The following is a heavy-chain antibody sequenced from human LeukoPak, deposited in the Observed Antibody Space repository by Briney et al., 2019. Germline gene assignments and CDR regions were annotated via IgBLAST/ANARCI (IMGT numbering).Heavy chain of an antibody. J-gene: IGHJ5*02. V-gene: IGHV1-24*01. CDR3: ATGTTTLPWFEP. Sequence: ASVKVSCKVSGYTLTELSMHWVRQAPGKGLEWMGGFDPEDGETIYAQKFQGRVTMTEDTSTDTAYMELSSLRSEDTAVYYCATGTTTLPWFEPWGQGTLVTVSS. CDR1: GYTLTELS. CDR2: FDPEDGET. D-gene: IGHD1-1*01.